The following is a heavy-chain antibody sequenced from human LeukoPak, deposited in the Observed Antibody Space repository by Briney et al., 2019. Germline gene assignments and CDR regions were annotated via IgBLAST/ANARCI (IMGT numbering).Heavy chain of an antibody. CDR2: ISASGP. CDR3: ASEGSIVVVVAALDY. CDR1: GFTFSRLA. Sequence: GGSLRLSCAASGFTFSRLAMTWVRQAPGKGLEWVSTISASGPYYADSVKGRFTISRDNSKNTLYLQMNSLRAEDTAVYYCASEGSIVVVVAALDYWGQGTLVTVSS. V-gene: IGHV3-23*01. J-gene: IGHJ4*02. D-gene: IGHD2-15*01.